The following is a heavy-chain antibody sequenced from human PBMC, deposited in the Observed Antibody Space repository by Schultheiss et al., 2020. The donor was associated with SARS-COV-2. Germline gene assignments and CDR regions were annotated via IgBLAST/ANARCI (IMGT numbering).Heavy chain of an antibody. CDR3: ARGPGWARVPPYYYGMDV. CDR1: GFTFSSYA. Sequence: GGSLRLSCAASGFTFSSYAMSWVRQAPGKGLEWVSLFSTSGYSTYYADSVKGRFTISRDNSKNTLYLQMNSLRAEDTAVYYCARGPGWARVPPYYYGMDVWGQGTTVTVSS. V-gene: IGHV3-23*01. D-gene: IGHD6-6*01. J-gene: IGHJ6*02. CDR2: FSTSGYST.